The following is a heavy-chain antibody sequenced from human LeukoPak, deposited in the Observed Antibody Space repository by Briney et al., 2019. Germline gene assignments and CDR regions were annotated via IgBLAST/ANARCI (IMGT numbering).Heavy chain of an antibody. V-gene: IGHV4-59*01. Sequence: SETLSLTCAVYGGXFSGYYCTWIRQPPGKGLEWIGYIYYSGSTNYNPSIKSRVTISVDTSKNQFSLKLSSVTAADTAVYYCARDLGGGWSNFDYWGQGTLVTVSS. CDR3: ARDLGGGWSNFDY. CDR2: IYYSGST. J-gene: IGHJ4*02. CDR1: GGXFSGYY. D-gene: IGHD6-19*01.